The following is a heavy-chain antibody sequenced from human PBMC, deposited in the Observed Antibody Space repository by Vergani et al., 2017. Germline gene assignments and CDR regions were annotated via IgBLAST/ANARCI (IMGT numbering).Heavy chain of an antibody. CDR3: ARGPIAARPVDY. Sequence: QVQLQQWGAGLLKPSETLSLTCAVSGGSISSYYWSWIRQPPGKGLEGIGEINHSGSTNYNPSLKSRVTISVDTSKNQFSLKLSSVTAADTAVYYCARGPIAARPVDYWGQGTLVTVSS. CDR2: INHSGST. V-gene: IGHV4-34*01. CDR1: GGSISSYY. J-gene: IGHJ4*02. D-gene: IGHD6-6*01.